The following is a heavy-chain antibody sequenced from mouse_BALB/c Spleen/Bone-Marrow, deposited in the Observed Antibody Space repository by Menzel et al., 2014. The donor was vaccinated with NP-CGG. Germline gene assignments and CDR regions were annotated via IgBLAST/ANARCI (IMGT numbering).Heavy chain of an antibody. Sequence: VQLQQSGADPVNPGASVKMSCKAFGYTFTTYPIEWMKQNHGKSLEWIGNFHPYNDDTKYNEKFKGKAKLTVEKSSSTIYLELSRLTSDDSGFFYCTRGGGSVYWGQWTLVTVSA. V-gene: IGHV1-47*01. CDR1: GYTFTTYP. CDR2: FHPYNDDT. J-gene: IGHJ3*01. CDR3: TRGGGSVY.